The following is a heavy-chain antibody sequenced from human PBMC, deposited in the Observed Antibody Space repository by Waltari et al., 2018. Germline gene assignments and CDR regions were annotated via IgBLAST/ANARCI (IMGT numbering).Heavy chain of an antibody. CDR1: GGSISSGRYY. CDR3: AGGGGTVAFDS. V-gene: IGHV4-61*02. Sequence: QVQLQESGPGLVKPSQTLALTCTVSGGSISSGRYYWSWIRQPAGKGLEWIGRISTSGSTNSNPSLKSRVTISVDTSKNQCSLKLSSVTAADTAVYYWAGGGGTVAFDSWGQGTMVTVSS. D-gene: IGHD2-15*01. CDR2: ISTSGST. J-gene: IGHJ3*02.